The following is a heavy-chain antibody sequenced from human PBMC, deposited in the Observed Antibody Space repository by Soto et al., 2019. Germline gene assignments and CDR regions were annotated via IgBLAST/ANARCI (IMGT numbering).Heavy chain of an antibody. V-gene: IGHV4-4*07. CDR2: IYATGTT. J-gene: IGHJ5*02. CDR3: VRDGTKTLRDWFDP. CDR1: GASISGFY. Sequence: SETLSLTCTVSGASISGFYWSWIRKSAGKGLEWIGRIYATGTTDYNPSLKSRVMMSVDTSKKQFSLKLRSVTAADTAVYYCVRDGTKTLRDWFDPWG. D-gene: IGHD1-1*01.